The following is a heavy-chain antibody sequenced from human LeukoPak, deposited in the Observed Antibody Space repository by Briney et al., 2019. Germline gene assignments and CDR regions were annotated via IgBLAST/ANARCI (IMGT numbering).Heavy chain of an antibody. CDR2: ISGSGGST. D-gene: IGHD5-24*01. CDR1: GFSFSSYA. J-gene: IGHJ4*02. V-gene: IGHV3-23*01. Sequence: GGSLRLSCAASGFSFSSYAMSWVRQAPGKGLEWVSSISGSGGSTYCADSVKGRFTISRDNSKNTLYLQMNSLRAEDTAAYYCAKGLQTADYWGQGTLVTVSS. CDR3: AKGLQTADY.